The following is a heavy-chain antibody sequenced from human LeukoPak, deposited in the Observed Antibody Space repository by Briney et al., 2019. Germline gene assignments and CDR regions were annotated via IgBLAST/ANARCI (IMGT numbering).Heavy chain of an antibody. Sequence: GGSLRLSCAASGFTFSRLAMTWVRQAPGKGLEWVSVIYSGGSIYYADSVKGRFTISRDNSRNTLYLQMNSLRAEDTAVYYCARALNGFDIWGPGTLVTVSS. CDR2: IYSGGSI. J-gene: IGHJ3*02. CDR1: GFTFSRLA. V-gene: IGHV3-53*01. CDR3: ARALNGFDI.